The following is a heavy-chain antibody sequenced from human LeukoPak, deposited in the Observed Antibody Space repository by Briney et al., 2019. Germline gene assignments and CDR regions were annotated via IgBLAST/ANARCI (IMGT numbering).Heavy chain of an antibody. CDR1: GFTFSSYA. Sequence: QSGGSLRLSCAASGFTFSSYAMSWVRQAPGKGLEWVSAISGSGGSTYYADSVKGRFTISRDNSKNTLYLQMNSLRAEDTAVYYCATSPIAAAGTEAYWGQGTLVTVSS. J-gene: IGHJ4*02. D-gene: IGHD6-13*01. CDR2: ISGSGGST. CDR3: ATSPIAAAGTEAY. V-gene: IGHV3-23*01.